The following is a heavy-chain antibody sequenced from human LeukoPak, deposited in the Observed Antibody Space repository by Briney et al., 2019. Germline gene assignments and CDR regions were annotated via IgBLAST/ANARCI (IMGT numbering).Heavy chain of an antibody. CDR2: ISYDGSNK. CDR3: VKDYCGGGRCNEIPIDY. J-gene: IGHJ4*02. Sequence: GGSLRLSCAASGFTFSSYSMNWVRQAPGKGLEWVAVISYDGSNKYYADSVKGRFTISRDNSRNTLYLQMNSLRAEDTAVYYCVKDYCGGGRCNEIPIDYWGQGTLVTVSS. CDR1: GFTFSSYS. V-gene: IGHV3-30-3*02. D-gene: IGHD2-15*01.